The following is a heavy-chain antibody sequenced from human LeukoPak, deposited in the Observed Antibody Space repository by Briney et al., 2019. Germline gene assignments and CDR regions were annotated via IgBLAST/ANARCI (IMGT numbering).Heavy chain of an antibody. CDR1: GVTFSNYS. V-gene: IGHV3-21*01. CDR3: AKSTRAVMAMMDI. CDR2: ISTRSTYI. D-gene: IGHD3-16*01. J-gene: IGHJ6*04. Sequence: GGSLTLSCAASGVTFSNYSMNWVRQAQGKGLEWVSSISTRSTYIYYADPGNGRFTISSDNAKNSLFLQMNSLRAEDTAVYFCAKSTRAVMAMMDIWGKGTTVTVSS.